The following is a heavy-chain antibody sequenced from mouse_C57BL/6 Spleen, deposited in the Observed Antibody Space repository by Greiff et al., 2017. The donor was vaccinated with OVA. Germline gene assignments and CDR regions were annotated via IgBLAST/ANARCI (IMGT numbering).Heavy chain of an antibody. V-gene: IGHV1-54*01. CDR2: INPGSGGT. CDR3: ARGYKNYFDY. D-gene: IGHD3-1*01. CDR1: GYAFTNYL. Sequence: VQLQQSGAELVRPGTSVKVSCKASGYAFTNYLIEWVKQRPGQGLEWIGVINPGSGGTNYNEKFKGKATLTADKSSSTTYMQLSSLTSEDSAVYFCARGYKNYFDYWGQGTTLTVSS. J-gene: IGHJ2*01.